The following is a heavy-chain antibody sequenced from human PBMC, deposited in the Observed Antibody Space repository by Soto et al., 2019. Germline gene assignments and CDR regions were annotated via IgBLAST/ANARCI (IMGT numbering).Heavy chain of an antibody. D-gene: IGHD6-13*01. CDR3: ARQGSSTFWFDY. Sequence: GESLKISCQCSGYNFSRYWIGWVRQMPGKGLEWMGIIYPGDSDTRYSPSFYGQVTISADKSISTAYLQWSSLKASDTAMYYCARQGSSTFWFDYWGQGTLVTVSS. CDR2: IYPGDSDT. J-gene: IGHJ4*02. V-gene: IGHV5-51*01. CDR1: GYNFSRYW.